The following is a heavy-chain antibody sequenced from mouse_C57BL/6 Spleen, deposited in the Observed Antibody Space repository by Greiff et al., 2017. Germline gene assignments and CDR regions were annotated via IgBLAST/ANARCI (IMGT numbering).Heavy chain of an antibody. Sequence: VNVVESGAELARPGASVKLSCKASGYTFTSYGISWVKQRPGQGLEWIGEIYPRSGNTYYNEKFKGKATLTADKSSSTAYMELRSLTSEDSAVYFCAKETTVTGAMDYWGQGTSVTVSS. D-gene: IGHD1-1*01. J-gene: IGHJ4*01. CDR3: AKETTVTGAMDY. V-gene: IGHV1-81*01. CDR2: IYPRSGNT. CDR1: GYTFTSYG.